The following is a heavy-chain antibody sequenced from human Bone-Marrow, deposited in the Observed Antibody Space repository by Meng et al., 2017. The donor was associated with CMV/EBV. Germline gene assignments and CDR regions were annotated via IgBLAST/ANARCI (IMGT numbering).Heavy chain of an antibody. Sequence: GESLKISCAASRFTFSSYSMNWVRQAPGKGLEWVSSISSSSSYIYYADSVKGRFTISRDNAKNSLYLQMNSLRAEDTAVYYCARSSIAARVLPWGQGTLVTVSS. J-gene: IGHJ5*02. CDR3: ARSSIAARVLP. V-gene: IGHV3-21*01. CDR2: ISSSSSYI. CDR1: RFTFSSYS. D-gene: IGHD6-6*01.